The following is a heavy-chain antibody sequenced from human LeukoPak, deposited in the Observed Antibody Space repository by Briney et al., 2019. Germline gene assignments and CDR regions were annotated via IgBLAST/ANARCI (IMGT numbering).Heavy chain of an antibody. Sequence: GASVKVSCKASGYTFTSYGINWVRQATGQGLEWMGWMNPNSGNTGYAQKFQGRVTMTRNTSISTAYMELSSLRSEATAVYYCASLRAEIAARRQVQNWFDPWGQGTLVTVSS. V-gene: IGHV1-8*01. CDR2: MNPNSGNT. CDR3: ASLRAEIAARRQVQNWFDP. CDR1: GYTFTSYG. D-gene: IGHD6-6*01. J-gene: IGHJ5*02.